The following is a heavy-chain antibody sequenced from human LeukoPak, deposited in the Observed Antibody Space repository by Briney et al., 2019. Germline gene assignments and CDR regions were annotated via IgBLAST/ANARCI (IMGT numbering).Heavy chain of an antibody. CDR2: ISAYNGNT. D-gene: IGHD3-3*01. CDR3: ARGTGYDFWSGYYTDGYYFDY. J-gene: IGHJ4*02. Sequence: ASVKVSCKASGYTFTSYGISWVRQAPGQGLEWMGWISAYNGNTNYAQKLQGRVTVTTDTSTSTAYMELRSLRSDDTAVYYCARGTGYDFWSGYYTDGYYFDYWGQGTLVTVSS. V-gene: IGHV1-18*01. CDR1: GYTFTSYG.